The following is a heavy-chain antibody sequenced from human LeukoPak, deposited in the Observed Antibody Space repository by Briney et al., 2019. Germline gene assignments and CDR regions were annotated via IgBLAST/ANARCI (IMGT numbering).Heavy chain of an antibody. V-gene: IGHV4-34*01. CDR3: ARGGGITKYPVDY. D-gene: IGHD1-14*01. Sequence: SETLSLTCAVYGGSFSGYYWSWIRQPPGKGLEWIGEINHSGSTNYSPSLKRRLTISVDTSKNQFSLKLSSVTAADTALYYCARGGGITKYPVDYWSQGILVTVSS. J-gene: IGHJ4*02. CDR1: GGSFSGYY. CDR2: INHSGST.